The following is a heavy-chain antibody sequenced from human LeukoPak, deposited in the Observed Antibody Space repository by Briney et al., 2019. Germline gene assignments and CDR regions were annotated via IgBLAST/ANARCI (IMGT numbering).Heavy chain of an antibody. CDR1: GYTFTSYY. V-gene: IGHV1-69*13. CDR2: IIPIFGTA. CDR3: AVYGDYVRRAQYYFDY. J-gene: IGHJ4*02. Sequence: ASVKVSCKASGYTFTSYYMHWVRQAPGQGLEWMGGIIPIFGTANYAQKFQGRVTITADESTSTAYMELSSLRSEDTAVYYCAVYGDYVRRAQYYFDYWGQGTLVTVSS. D-gene: IGHD4-17*01.